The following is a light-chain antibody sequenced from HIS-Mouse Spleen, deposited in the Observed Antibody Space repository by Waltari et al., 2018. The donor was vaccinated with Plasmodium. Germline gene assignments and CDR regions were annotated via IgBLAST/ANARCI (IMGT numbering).Light chain of an antibody. Sequence: SYELTQPPPVSVSPGQTARITCAGDALLKKHAYWYQQKAGQAPVLVIYEDSKRPSGIPERFSGSSSGTMATLTISGAQVEDEADYYCYSTDSSGNHRVFGGGTKLTVL. J-gene: IGLJ3*02. V-gene: IGLV3-10*01. CDR2: EDS. CDR3: YSTDSSGNHRV. CDR1: ALLKKH.